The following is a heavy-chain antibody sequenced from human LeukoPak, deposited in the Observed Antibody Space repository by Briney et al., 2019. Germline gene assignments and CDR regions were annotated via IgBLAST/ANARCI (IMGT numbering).Heavy chain of an antibody. D-gene: IGHD6-19*01. CDR2: INTDGTVT. Sequence: GGSLRLSCAASGFTFSKYWMLWVRQAPGKGLESVSRINTDGTVTTYADSVKGRFTVSRDNADNTMFLQMNSVRDEDTAVYYCATKQWPAPPRDYWGQGTPVTVSS. CDR3: ATKQWPAPPRDY. CDR1: GFTFSKYW. V-gene: IGHV3-74*01. J-gene: IGHJ4*02.